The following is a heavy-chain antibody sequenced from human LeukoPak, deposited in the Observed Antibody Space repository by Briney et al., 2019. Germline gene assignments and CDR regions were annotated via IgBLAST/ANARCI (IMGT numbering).Heavy chain of an antibody. J-gene: IGHJ6*03. V-gene: IGHV3-11*04. Sequence: PGGSLRLSCAASGFTFSDYYMSWIRQAPGKGLEWVSYISSSGSTIYYADSVKGRFTISRDNAKNSLYLQMNSLRAEDTAVYYCARVRMYYDTSMDVWGKGTTVTVSS. D-gene: IGHD3-9*01. CDR3: ARVRMYYDTSMDV. CDR2: ISSSGSTI. CDR1: GFTFSDYY.